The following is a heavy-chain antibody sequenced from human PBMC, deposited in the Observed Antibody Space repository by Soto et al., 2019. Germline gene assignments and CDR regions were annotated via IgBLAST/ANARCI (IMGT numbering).Heavy chain of an antibody. D-gene: IGHD5-12*01. Sequence: QVQLVQSGAEVKKPGASVKVSCKASGYSFITSYHMHWVRQAPGQGLEWMGIINPTGSMTRYSQNFQGGLTMTRDTSTATDYMELSNLTSEDTAVYFCARDTGYDHDAFDIWGQGTRVTVSS. CDR3: ARDTGYDHDAFDI. J-gene: IGHJ3*02. V-gene: IGHV1-46*01. CDR2: INPTGSMT. CDR1: GYSFITSYH.